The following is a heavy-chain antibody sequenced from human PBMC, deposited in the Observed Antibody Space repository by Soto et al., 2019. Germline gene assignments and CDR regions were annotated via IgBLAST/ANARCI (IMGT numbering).Heavy chain of an antibody. CDR2: INHSGST. CDR3: ARGADCSSTSCYGYNWFDP. CDR1: GGSFSGYY. D-gene: IGHD2-2*01. V-gene: IGHV4-34*01. J-gene: IGHJ5*02. Sequence: QVQLQQWGAGLLKPSETLSLTCAVYGGSFSGYYWSWIRQPPGKGLEWIGEINHSGSTNYNPSLKSRVTISVDTSKNQFSLKLSSVTAADTAVYYCARGADCSSTSCYGYNWFDPWGQGTLVTVSS.